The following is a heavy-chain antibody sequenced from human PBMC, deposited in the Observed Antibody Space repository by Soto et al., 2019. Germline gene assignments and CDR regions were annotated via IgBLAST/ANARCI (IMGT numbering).Heavy chain of an antibody. J-gene: IGHJ5*02. Sequence: GASVKVSCKASGYTFTGYYMHWVRQAPGQGLEWMGWINPNSGGTNYAQKFQGWVTMTRDTSISTAYMELSRLRSDDTAVYYCARDLVFGESNWFDPWGQGTLVTAPQ. CDR1: GYTFTGYY. D-gene: IGHD3-10*02. CDR2: INPNSGGT. CDR3: ARDLVFGESNWFDP. V-gene: IGHV1-2*04.